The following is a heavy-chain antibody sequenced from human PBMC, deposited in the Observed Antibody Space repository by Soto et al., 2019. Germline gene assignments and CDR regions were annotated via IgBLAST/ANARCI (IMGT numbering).Heavy chain of an antibody. Sequence: QITLKESGPTLVKPTQTLTLTCTFSGFSLSTSGLGVGWIHQPPGKALEWLALIYWNDDKRYSPSLKNRLTITRDTSKNQVVLTVTNMDPVDTATYYCARRDTPPTGPYFDSWGQGTLVTVSS. CDR1: GFSLSTSGLG. CDR3: ARRDTPPTGPYFDS. J-gene: IGHJ4*02. V-gene: IGHV2-5*01. CDR2: IYWNDDK. D-gene: IGHD2-15*01.